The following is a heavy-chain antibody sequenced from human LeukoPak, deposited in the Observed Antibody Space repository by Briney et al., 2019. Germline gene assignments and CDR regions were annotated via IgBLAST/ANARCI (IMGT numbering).Heavy chain of an antibody. D-gene: IGHD2-15*01. J-gene: IGHJ5*02. Sequence: GGSLRLSCAASGFTFSSYAMSWVRQAPGKGLEWVSAISGSGGSTYYADSVKGRFTISRDNSKNTLYLQMNSLRAEDTAVYYCARDPGYCSGGSCVNWFDPWGQGTLVTVSS. V-gene: IGHV3-23*01. CDR3: ARDPGYCSGGSCVNWFDP. CDR1: GFTFSSYA. CDR2: ISGSGGST.